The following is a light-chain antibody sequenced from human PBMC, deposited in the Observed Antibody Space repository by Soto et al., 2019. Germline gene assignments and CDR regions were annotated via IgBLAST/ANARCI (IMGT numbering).Light chain of an antibody. J-gene: IGLJ2*01. CDR2: DVS. Sequence: QSVLTQPASVSGSPGQSITISCTGTSSDVGGYNYVSWYQQHPGKAPKLMIYDVSNRPSGVSNRFSGSKSGNTASLTSSGLQADYEADYYCSSYTSSSTVVFGGGTKLTVL. CDR1: SSDVGGYNY. V-gene: IGLV2-14*01. CDR3: SSYTSSSTVV.